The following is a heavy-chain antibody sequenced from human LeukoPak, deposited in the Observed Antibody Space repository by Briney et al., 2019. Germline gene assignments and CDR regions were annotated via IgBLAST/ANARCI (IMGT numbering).Heavy chain of an antibody. V-gene: IGHV4-30-4*01. D-gene: IGHD2-15*01. CDR2: IYYSGST. J-gene: IGHJ4*02. CDR1: GGSISSGDYY. CDR3: ARGIVVVAANRNHPTHTIDY. Sequence: PSETLSLTCTVSGGSISSGDYYWSWIRQPPGKGLEWIGYIYYSGSTYYNPSLKSRVTISVDTSKNQFSLKLSSVTAADTAVYYCARGIVVVAANRNHPTHTIDYWGQGTLVTVSS.